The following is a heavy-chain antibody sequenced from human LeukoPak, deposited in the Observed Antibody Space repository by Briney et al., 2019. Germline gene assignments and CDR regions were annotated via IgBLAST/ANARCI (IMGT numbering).Heavy chain of an antibody. Sequence: GGSLRLSCAASGFTFSSYWMSWVRQAPGKGLEWVANIKQDGSEKYYVDSVKGRFTISRDNAKNSLYLQMNSLRAEDTAVYYCAREDCSGGSCYRRPEYFQHWGQGTLVTVSS. CDR3: AREDCSGGSCYRRPEYFQH. J-gene: IGHJ1*01. D-gene: IGHD2-15*01. CDR1: GFTFSSYW. V-gene: IGHV3-7*01. CDR2: IKQDGSEK.